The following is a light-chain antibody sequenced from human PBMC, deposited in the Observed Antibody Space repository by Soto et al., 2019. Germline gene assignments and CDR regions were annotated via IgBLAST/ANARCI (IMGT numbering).Light chain of an antibody. V-gene: IGLV1-51*01. CDR2: DNS. Sequence: QSVLTQPPSVSAAPGQKVTISCSGITSNIGNNYVSWYQQLPETAPKLLIYDNSERPSGIPDRFSGSKSGTSATLVITGLQTEAEADYSGGTWESSLKVVVFGGGTQLTVL. J-gene: IGLJ3*02. CDR3: GTWESSLKVVV. CDR1: TSNIGNNY.